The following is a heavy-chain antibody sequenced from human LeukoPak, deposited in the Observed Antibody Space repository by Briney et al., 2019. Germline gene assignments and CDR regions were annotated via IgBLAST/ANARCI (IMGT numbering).Heavy chain of an antibody. D-gene: IGHD2-15*01. V-gene: IGHV3-7*01. Sequence: RGSLRLSCAASEFSFSTNWMHWVRLTPGKGLEWVAELNEDGSVKYYVDSVKGRFTISRDNARSLLFLQMYNLRSEDTGVYFCANVPRSTVSYWGRGTLVTVSS. CDR1: EFSFSTNW. J-gene: IGHJ4*02. CDR2: LNEDGSVK. CDR3: ANVPRSTVSY.